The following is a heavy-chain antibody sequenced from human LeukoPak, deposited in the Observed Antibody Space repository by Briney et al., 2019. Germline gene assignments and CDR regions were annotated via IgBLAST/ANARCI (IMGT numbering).Heavy chain of an antibody. CDR3: ARDTEELPNYYGSGSREDY. CDR1: GGTFSGYA. CDR2: IIPILGIA. V-gene: IGHV1-69*04. Sequence: ASVKVSCKASGGTFSGYAISWVRQAPGQGLEWMGRIIPILGIANYAQKFQGRVTITADKSTSTAYMELSSLRSEDTAVYYCARDTEELPNYYGSGSREDYWGQGTLVTVSS. J-gene: IGHJ4*02. D-gene: IGHD3-10*01.